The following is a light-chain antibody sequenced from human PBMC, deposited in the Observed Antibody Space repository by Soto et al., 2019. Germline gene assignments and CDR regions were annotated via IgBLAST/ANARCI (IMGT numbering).Light chain of an antibody. CDR3: QQYNNWPPIT. CDR1: QSVSTSF. J-gene: IGKJ5*01. Sequence: EVVLTQSPGTLSLSPGERATLSCRASQSVSTSFLAWYQQKPGQAPRLLIYGAFSRATGIPDRFSGSGSGTDFTLTISGLEPEDVAVYYCQQYNNWPPITFGQGTRLEIK. V-gene: IGKV3-20*01. CDR2: GAF.